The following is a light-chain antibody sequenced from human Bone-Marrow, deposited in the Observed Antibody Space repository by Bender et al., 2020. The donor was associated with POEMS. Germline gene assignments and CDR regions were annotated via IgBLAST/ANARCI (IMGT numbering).Light chain of an antibody. J-gene: IGLJ1*01. CDR3: QSPDTNSTYYV. CDR1: ALPKQY. Sequence: SSELTQPPSVSVSPGQTATISCSGDALPKQYAYWYQQKPGQAPVMLIYKDTERPSGIPERFSGSSSGTTVTLTISGVQADDEADYYCQSPDTNSTYYVFGPGTKVTVL. V-gene: IGLV3-25*03. CDR2: KDT.